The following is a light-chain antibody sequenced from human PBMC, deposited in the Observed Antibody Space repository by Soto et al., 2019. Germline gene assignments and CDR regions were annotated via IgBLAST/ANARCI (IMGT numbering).Light chain of an antibody. Sequence: IQMTQSPSSLSASVGDRVTITCRASQRIGTYLNWYQQRPGRAPKLLISPISTLPRGVPSRFGGSGSGTDFTLTITGLQPEDFATYYCQPGYSTPYPFGQGTKLQIK. V-gene: IGKV1-39*01. CDR1: QRIGTY. CDR2: PIS. J-gene: IGKJ2*01. CDR3: QPGYSTPYP.